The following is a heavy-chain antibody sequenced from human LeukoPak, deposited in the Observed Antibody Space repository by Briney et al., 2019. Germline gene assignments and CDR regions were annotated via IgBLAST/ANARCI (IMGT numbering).Heavy chain of an antibody. CDR3: ARQIGYSSSWYRFDP. CDR1: GYRFTNYW. CDR2: IYPGDSET. D-gene: IGHD6-13*01. J-gene: IGHJ5*02. Sequence: GESLKISCQASGYRFTNYWIGWVRQMPGKGLEWMTIIYPGDSETRYSPSFQGQVTISADKSISTAYLQWSSLKASDTAMYYCARQIGYSSSWYRFDPWAREPWSPSPQ. V-gene: IGHV5-51*01.